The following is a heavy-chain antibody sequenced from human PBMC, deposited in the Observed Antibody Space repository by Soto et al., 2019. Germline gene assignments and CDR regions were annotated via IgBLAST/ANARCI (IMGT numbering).Heavy chain of an antibody. V-gene: IGHV4-31*03. Sequence: QVQLQEPGPGLVKPSQTLSLTCTLSGGSIRSVDYWWTWIRQHPGKGLEWIGYIYFSGSTYYNPTLKSRLTISVDTSENQLSLKLNSVTAADTAGYYCARVLRGNGALPLDYWGQGTLVTVSS. CDR2: IYFSGST. J-gene: IGHJ4*02. D-gene: IGHD4-17*01. CDR3: ARVLRGNGALPLDY. CDR1: GGSIRSVDYW.